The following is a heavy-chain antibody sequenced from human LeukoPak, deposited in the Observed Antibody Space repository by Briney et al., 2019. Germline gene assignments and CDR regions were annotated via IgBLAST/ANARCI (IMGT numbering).Heavy chain of an antibody. CDR1: GYTFTGYY. CDR2: INPNSGGT. V-gene: IGHV1-2*06. CDR3: AREDVAVAFFDY. D-gene: IGHD6-19*01. J-gene: IGHJ4*02. Sequence: ASVKVSCKASGYTFTGYYMHWVRQAPGQVLEWMGRINPNSGGTNYAQKFQGRVTMTRDTSISTAYMELSRLRSDDTAVYYCAREDVAVAFFDYWGQGTLVTVSS.